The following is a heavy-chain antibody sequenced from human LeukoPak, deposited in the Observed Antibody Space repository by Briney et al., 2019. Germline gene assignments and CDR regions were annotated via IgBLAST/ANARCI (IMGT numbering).Heavy chain of an antibody. CDR2: ISDDGGSK. CDR1: GFSFISYG. V-gene: IGHV3-30*18. D-gene: IGHD4-17*01. J-gene: IGHJ4*02. CDR3: AKRPSDYGDYVSYFDY. Sequence: PGGSLRLPCAASGFSFISYGMHWVRQAPGKGLEWVGVISDDGGSKDYADSVKGRFTISRDNSKDTLYLQMNSLRAEDTAVYYCAKRPSDYGDYVSYFDYWGQGTLVTVSS.